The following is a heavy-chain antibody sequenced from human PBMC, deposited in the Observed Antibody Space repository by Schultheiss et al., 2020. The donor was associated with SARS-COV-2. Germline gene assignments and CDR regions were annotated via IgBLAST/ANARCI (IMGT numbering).Heavy chain of an antibody. CDR1: GGSISSSSYY. CDR3: ARFAVIGYPADYYFDY. J-gene: IGHJ4*02. D-gene: IGHD2-21*01. Sequence: SETLSLTCTVSGGSISSSSYYWGWIRKPPGKGLEWIGSIYYSGSTYYNPSLKSRVTISVDTSKNQFSLKLSSVTAADTAIYYCARFAVIGYPADYYFDYWGQGTLVTVSS. CDR2: IYYSGST. V-gene: IGHV4-39*07.